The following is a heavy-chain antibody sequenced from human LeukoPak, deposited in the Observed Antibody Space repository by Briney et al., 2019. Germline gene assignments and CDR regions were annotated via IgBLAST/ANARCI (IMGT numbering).Heavy chain of an antibody. V-gene: IGHV3-11*04. Sequence: GGSLRLSCAASGFTCSDYNMRWIRQAPGKGLEWVSSISRSGSTKYYADSVKGRFTISRDNAKSSLYLQMNSLRAEDTAVYYCARDPYSGSYGADYYYYMDVWGKGTTVTISS. CDR3: ARDPYSGSYGADYYYYMDV. CDR1: GFTCSDYN. D-gene: IGHD1-26*01. CDR2: ISRSGSTK. J-gene: IGHJ6*03.